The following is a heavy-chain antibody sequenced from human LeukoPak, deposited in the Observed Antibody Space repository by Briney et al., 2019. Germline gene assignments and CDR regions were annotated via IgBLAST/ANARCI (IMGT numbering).Heavy chain of an antibody. V-gene: IGHV3-23*01. J-gene: IGHJ4*02. CDR2: ISGSGGST. Sequence: GGSLRLSCAASGFTFSSYAMSWVRQAPGKRQEWVSAISGSGGSTYYADSVKGRFTISRDNSKNTLYLQMNSLRAEDTAVYYCANIAAAGISYVDYWGQGTLVTVSS. D-gene: IGHD6-13*01. CDR1: GFTFSSYA. CDR3: ANIAAAGISYVDY.